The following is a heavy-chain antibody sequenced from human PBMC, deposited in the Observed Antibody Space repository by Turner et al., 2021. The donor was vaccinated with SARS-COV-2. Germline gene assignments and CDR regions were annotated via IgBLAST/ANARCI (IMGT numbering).Heavy chain of an antibody. CDR3: AKVRVDVSKRSDAFDI. CDR2: ISSSGKNV. J-gene: IGHJ3*02. V-gene: IGHV3-21*01. Sequence: EVQVVESGGGLVKPGGSLRLSCAASGFAFNIYSMNWVRQAPGKGLEWVSAISSSGKNVYYADSVKGRFTISRDNAKSSLYLQMNSLRVEDTALYYCAKVRVDVSKRSDAFDIWGQGTMVTVSS. D-gene: IGHD5-12*01. CDR1: GFAFNIYS.